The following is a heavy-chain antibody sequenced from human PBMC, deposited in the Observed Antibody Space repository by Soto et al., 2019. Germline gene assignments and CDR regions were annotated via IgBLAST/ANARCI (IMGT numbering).Heavy chain of an antibody. CDR1: GYTFITYG. Sequence: QVPLVQSGAEVKKPGASVKVSCKASGYTFITYGVSWVRQAPGQGLDWLGWISTYNGNTRYAERLQGRVTMTIDTTTNTAYMELRNQRYDDTTVYYCARGPTDYYDDSANYFLDYWGQGTLVTVSS. D-gene: IGHD3-22*01. V-gene: IGHV1-18*01. CDR2: ISTYNGNT. J-gene: IGHJ4*02. CDR3: ARGPTDYYDDSANYFLDY.